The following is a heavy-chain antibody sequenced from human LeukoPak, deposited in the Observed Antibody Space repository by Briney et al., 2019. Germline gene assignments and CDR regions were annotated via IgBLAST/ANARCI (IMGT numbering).Heavy chain of an antibody. CDR1: GFAFSNFA. D-gene: IGHD2-8*02. J-gene: IGHJ5*02. V-gene: IGHV3-23*01. CDR2: ISGST. CDR3: AKDLRDIVLLDNIMT. Sequence: GGSLRLSCAASGFAFSNFAMSWVRQAPGKGLEWVSRISGSTYYADSVKGRFTISRDNSKNTLYLHMNGLRAEDTAIYYCAKDLRDIVLLDNIMTWGQGTLVTVSS.